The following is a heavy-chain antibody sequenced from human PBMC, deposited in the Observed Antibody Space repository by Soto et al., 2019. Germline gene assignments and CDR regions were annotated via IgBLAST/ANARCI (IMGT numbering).Heavy chain of an antibody. J-gene: IGHJ5*02. CDR3: ARKDKSGYFNWFDP. CDR1: GYRFTSYW. D-gene: IGHD3-22*01. V-gene: IGHV5-51*01. Sequence: PGESLKISCRTSGYRFTSYWIAWVRQMPGKGLEWMGIIFPSDSDTRYSPSFQGQVTISADRSTSTVFLQWASLKAWDTAVYFCARKDKSGYFNWFDPWGQGTLVTVSS. CDR2: IFPSDSDT.